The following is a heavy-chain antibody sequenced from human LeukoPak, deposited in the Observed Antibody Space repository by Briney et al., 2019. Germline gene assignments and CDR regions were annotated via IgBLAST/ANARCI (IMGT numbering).Heavy chain of an antibody. CDR3: AKDKLYCTNGVCYALFDY. CDR1: GFTFSSYA. V-gene: IGHV3-23*01. CDR2: ISGSGGST. D-gene: IGHD2-8*01. Sequence: GSLRLSCAASGFTFSSYAMSWVRQAPGKGLEWVSAISGSGGSTYYADSVKGRFTISRDNSKNTLYLQMNSLRAEDTAVYYCAKDKLYCTNGVCYALFDYWGQGTLVTVSS. J-gene: IGHJ4*02.